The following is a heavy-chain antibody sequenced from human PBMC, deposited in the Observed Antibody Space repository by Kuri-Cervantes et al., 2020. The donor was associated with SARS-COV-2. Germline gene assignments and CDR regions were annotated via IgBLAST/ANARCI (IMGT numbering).Heavy chain of an antibody. CDR1: GYTFTSYG. CDR3: ARDHSYDYIWGSYLNAFDI. Sequence: ASVKVSCKASGYTFTSYGISWVRQAPGQGLEWMGWISAYNGNTNYAQKLQGRVTMTTDTSTSTAYMELRSLRSDDTAGYYCARDHSYDYIWGSYLNAFDIWGQGTMVTVSS. D-gene: IGHD3-16*02. J-gene: IGHJ3*02. V-gene: IGHV1-18*04. CDR2: ISAYNGNT.